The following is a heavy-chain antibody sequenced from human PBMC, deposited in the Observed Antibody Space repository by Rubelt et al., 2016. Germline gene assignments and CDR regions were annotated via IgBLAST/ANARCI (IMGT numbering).Heavy chain of an antibody. Sequence: QVQLQESGPGLVKPSETLSLICAVSGYSIRTGYHWGWIRQPPGKGLEWIGSIHRSGSTYYNPSLKSPVIISLDASKNQFSLKLTSVTAADTAVYYCARVDWNPDYWGQGTLVTVSS. J-gene: IGHJ4*02. V-gene: IGHV4-38-2*01. CDR2: IHRSGST. D-gene: IGHD1-1*01. CDR1: GYSIRTGYH. CDR3: ARVDWNPDY.